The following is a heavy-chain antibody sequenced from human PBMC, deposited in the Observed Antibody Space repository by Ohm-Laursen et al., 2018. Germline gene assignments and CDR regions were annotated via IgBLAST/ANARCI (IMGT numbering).Heavy chain of an antibody. CDR1: GFTFSSYW. D-gene: IGHD3-16*01. CDR2: IKVDGSEK. V-gene: IGHV3-7*01. J-gene: IGHJ6*02. CDR3: ARFGVNHGMDV. Sequence: LSLTCAASGFTFSSYWMTWVRQPPGKGLEWVARIKVDGSEKYYVDSVKGRFTISRDDAKNSLYLQMSSLRAEDTAVYYCARFGVNHGMDVWGQGTTVTVS.